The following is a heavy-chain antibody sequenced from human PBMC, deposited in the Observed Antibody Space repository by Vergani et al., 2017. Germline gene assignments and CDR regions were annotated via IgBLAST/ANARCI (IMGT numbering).Heavy chain of an antibody. CDR2: IIPILGIA. CDR1: GGTFSSYT. V-gene: IGHV1-69*08. Sequence: QVQLVQSGAEVKKPGSSVKVSCKASGGTFSSYTISWVRQAPGQGLEWMGRIIPILGIANYAQKFQGRVTMTRYASISTAYMELSRLRSDDTAVYYCSRETTHMTTVTPDYWGQGTLVTVSS. J-gene: IGHJ4*02. CDR3: SRETTHMTTVTPDY. D-gene: IGHD4-11*01.